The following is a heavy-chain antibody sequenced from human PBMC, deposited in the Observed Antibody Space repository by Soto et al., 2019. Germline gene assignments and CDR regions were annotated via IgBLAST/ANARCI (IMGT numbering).Heavy chain of an antibody. CDR2: IKSKANSYAT. CDR1: GFTFSNAW. V-gene: IGHV3-73*01. CDR3: TRAPGYGIDY. J-gene: IGHJ4*02. Sequence: EVQLVESGGGLVKPGGSLRLSCAASGFTFSNAWMSWVRQAPGKGLEWIGRIKSKANSYATAYAASVKGRFTISRDDSKNTAYLQMNSLKTEDTAVYYCTRAPGYGIDYWGQGTLVTVSS. D-gene: IGHD5-18*01.